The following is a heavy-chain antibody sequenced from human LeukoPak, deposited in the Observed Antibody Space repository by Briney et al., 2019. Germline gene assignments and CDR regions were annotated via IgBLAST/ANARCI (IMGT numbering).Heavy chain of an antibody. CDR1: GYTFTSYG. V-gene: IGHV1-18*01. D-gene: IGHD2-2*01. CDR2: ISAYNGNT. Sequence: ASVKVSCKASGYTFTSYGISWVRQAPGQGLEWMGWISAYNGNTNYAQKLQGRVTMTTDTSTSTAYTELRSLRSDDTAVYYCARPRYHEDWYFDLWGRGTLVTVSS. J-gene: IGHJ2*01. CDR3: ARPRYHEDWYFDL.